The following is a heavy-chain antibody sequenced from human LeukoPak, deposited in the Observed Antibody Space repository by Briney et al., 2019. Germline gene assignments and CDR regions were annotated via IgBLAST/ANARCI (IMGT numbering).Heavy chain of an antibody. CDR1: RFTFPSYS. CDR3: ASSTLSGIGVFDI. J-gene: IGHJ3*02. D-gene: IGHD2/OR15-2a*01. CDR2: ITSSSSYI. V-gene: IGHV3-21*01. Sequence: GGSLRLSCAASRFTFPSYSMNWVRQAPGKGLERVSSITSSSSYISYADSVKGRFTISRDNAKKSLHLQMNSLRAEDTAVYYCASSTLSGIGVFDIWGQGTMVTVSS.